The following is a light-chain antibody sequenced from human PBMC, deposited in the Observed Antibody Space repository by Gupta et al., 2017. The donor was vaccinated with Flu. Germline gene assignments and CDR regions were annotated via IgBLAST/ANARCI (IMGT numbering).Light chain of an antibody. CDR1: QSVGRY. CDR3: QQRSNWPVT. CDR2: DAS. J-gene: IGKJ5*01. V-gene: IGKV3-11*01. Sequence: DILLTQSPATLSLSPGDRATLSCRASQSVGRYLAWYQQKPGQAPRLVIYDASSTASGFPARFSGSGSGTDFTLTISSLEPEDFAFYYCQQRSNWPVTFGQGTRLDIK.